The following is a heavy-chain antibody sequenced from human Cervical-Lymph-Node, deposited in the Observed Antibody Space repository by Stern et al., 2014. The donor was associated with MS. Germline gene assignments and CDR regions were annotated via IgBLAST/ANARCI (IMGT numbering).Heavy chain of an antibody. CDR2: IKEDGTEK. D-gene: IGHD6-13*01. CDR3: TRDTWYGGCFDP. J-gene: IGHJ5*02. CDR1: GMTVSSFW. Sequence: VQLEESGGGLVRPGGSLRLSCAASGMTVSSFWMSWVRQAPGRGLEWVASIKEDGTEKYYVDSAKGRLTISRDNAENSLYLQLNSLRAEDTALYYCTRDTWYGGCFDPWGQGTLVTVSS. V-gene: IGHV3-7*01.